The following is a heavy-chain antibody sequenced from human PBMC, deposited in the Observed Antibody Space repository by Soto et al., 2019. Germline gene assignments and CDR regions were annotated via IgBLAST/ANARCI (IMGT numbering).Heavy chain of an antibody. CDR2: INPSGGST. CDR1: GYTFTSYY. CDR3: ARVAFTIFGVVPFAP. D-gene: IGHD3-3*01. Sequence: ASVKVSCKASGYTFTSYYMHWVRQAPGQGLEWMGIINPSGGSTSYAQKFQGRVTMTRDTSTSTVYMELSSLRSEDTAVYYCARVAFTIFGVVPFAPWGQGTLVTVSS. V-gene: IGHV1-46*03. J-gene: IGHJ5*02.